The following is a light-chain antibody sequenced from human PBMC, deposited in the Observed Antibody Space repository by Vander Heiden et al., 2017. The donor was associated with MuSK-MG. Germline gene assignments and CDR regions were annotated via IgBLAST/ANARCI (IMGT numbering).Light chain of an antibody. CDR1: QSIGDD. Sequence: IVLTQSPGTLYVSPGERATLSCRASQSIGDDLAWYQQKVGQAPRLLIYGAFTRAFGIPDRFSGGGSGTDFTLVINKLGPEHFAMYYCQQYGAPPLTFGGGTEIQIK. CDR3: QQYGAPPLT. CDR2: GAF. J-gene: IGKJ4*01. V-gene: IGKV3-20*01.